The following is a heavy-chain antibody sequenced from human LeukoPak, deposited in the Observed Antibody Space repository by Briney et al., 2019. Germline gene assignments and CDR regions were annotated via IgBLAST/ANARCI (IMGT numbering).Heavy chain of an antibody. J-gene: IGHJ4*02. V-gene: IGHV3-74*01. D-gene: IGHD1-1*01. CDR2: INPEETTV. Sequence: GGSLRLSCAASGFIFSKYWMHLVRQAPGKGLVWASRINPEETTVNYADSVRGRFTISRDNARNTLYLQMDSLRVEDVAVYYCVRGGLEPFDYWGQGTLVSVSS. CDR1: GFIFSKYW. CDR3: VRGGLEPFDY.